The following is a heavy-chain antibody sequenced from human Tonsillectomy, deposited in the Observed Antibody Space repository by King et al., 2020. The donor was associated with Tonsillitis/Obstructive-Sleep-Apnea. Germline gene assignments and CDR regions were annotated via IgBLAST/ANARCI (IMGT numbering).Heavy chain of an antibody. V-gene: IGHV1-46*01. CDR1: GYTFTSYY. CDR2: IDPSGGST. Sequence: VQLVESGAEVKTPGASVKVSCKASGYTFTSYYMHWVRQAPGQGLEWMGIIDPSGGSTNYAHNFQGRVAMTRDTSTSSVYMELSSLRSEDTAVYFCAREPAAAYYFDYWGQGTLVTVSS. D-gene: IGHD6-25*01. J-gene: IGHJ4*02. CDR3: AREPAAAYYFDY.